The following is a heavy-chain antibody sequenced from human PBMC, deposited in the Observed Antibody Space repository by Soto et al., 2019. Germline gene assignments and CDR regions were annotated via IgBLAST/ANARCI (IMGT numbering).Heavy chain of an antibody. CDR2: ISSSSSYI. D-gene: IGHD6-13*01. Sequence: GGSLRLSCAASGFTFSSYSMNWVRQAPGQGMEWVSSISSSSSYIYYADSVKGRFTISRDNAKNSLYLQMNSLRAEDTAVYYCAREMGGRQQLVYYYGMDVWGQGTTVTVSS. CDR3: AREMGGRQQLVYYYGMDV. CDR1: GFTFSSYS. J-gene: IGHJ6*02. V-gene: IGHV3-21*01.